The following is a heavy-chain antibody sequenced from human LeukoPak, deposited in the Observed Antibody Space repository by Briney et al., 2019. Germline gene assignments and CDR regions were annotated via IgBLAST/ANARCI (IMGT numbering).Heavy chain of an antibody. CDR2: ISDSGNAA. J-gene: IGHJ4*02. CDR1: GFTFSNYG. Sequence: PGGSLRLSCEASGFTFSNYGMSWVRQAPGKGLEWVSAISDSGNAAYSADSVQGRFTISRDNSKNAVFLQMNSLRVADTAVYYCARIPPRSGGSEPTNHIDYWGRGTLVTVSS. CDR3: ARIPPRSGGSEPTNHIDY. D-gene: IGHD2-8*02. V-gene: IGHV3-23*01.